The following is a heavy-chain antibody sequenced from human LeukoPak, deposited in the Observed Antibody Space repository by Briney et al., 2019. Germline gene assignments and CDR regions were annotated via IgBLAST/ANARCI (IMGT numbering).Heavy chain of an antibody. CDR2: INHSGST. D-gene: IGHD3-22*01. V-gene: IGHV4-34*01. Sequence: SETLSLTCAVCGGSFSGYYWSWIRQPPGKGLEWIGEINHSGSTNYNPSLKSRVTISVDTSKNQFSLKLSSVTAADTAVYYCARVIQRGDNYDSSGYSVPLVWGQGTLVTVSS. CDR1: GGSFSGYY. J-gene: IGHJ4*02. CDR3: ARVIQRGDNYDSSGYSVPLV.